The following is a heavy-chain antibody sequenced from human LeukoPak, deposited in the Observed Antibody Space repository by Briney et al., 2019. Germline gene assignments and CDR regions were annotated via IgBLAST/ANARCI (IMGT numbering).Heavy chain of an antibody. CDR2: IIPIFGTA. Sequence: SVKVSCKASGGTFSSYAISWVRQAPGQGLEWMGGIIPIFGTANYAQKFQGRVTITADKSTSTAYMELSSLRSEDTAVYYCAREEGSQGGQTYYFDYWGQGTLVTVSS. J-gene: IGHJ4*02. CDR1: GGTFSSYA. CDR3: AREEGSQGGQTYYFDY. D-gene: IGHD3-16*01. V-gene: IGHV1-69*06.